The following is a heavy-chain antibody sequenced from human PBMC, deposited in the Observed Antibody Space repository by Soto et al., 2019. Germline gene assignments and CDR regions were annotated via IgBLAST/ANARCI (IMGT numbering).Heavy chain of an antibody. V-gene: IGHV3-74*01. J-gene: IGHJ4*02. CDR2: INSDGSST. CDR3: AREIGGGSYWLTYDY. CDR1: GFTFSSYW. Sequence: PGGSLRLSCAASGFTFSSYWMHWVRQAPGKGLVWVSRINSDGSSTSYADSVKGRFTISRDNAKNTLYLQMNSLRAEDTAVYYCAREIGGGSYWLTYDYWGQGTLVTVSS. D-gene: IGHD1-26*01.